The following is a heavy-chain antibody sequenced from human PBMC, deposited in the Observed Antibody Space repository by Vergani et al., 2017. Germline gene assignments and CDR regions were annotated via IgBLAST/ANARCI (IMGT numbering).Heavy chain of an antibody. CDR2: IYDSRNN. D-gene: IGHD6-6*01. V-gene: IGHV4-39*01. CDR1: GMSISNNNYY. CDR3: ARHLRQLARNDVFDI. J-gene: IGHJ3*02. Sequence: QLQLQESGPRLVKPSETLSLTCSLSGMSISNNNYYWGWIRQPPGKGLEWIGSIYDSRNNNYSPSLKSRVSISGDTSKIQFSLNLTSVTAADTAVYYCARHLRQLARNDVFDIWGHGTLVTVSS.